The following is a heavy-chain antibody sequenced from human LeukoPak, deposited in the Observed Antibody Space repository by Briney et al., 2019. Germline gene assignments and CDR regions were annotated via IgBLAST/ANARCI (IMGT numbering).Heavy chain of an antibody. CDR3: ARVPGGGRFLEWLGFDY. Sequence: SETLSLTCTVSSGSISSVDYYWRWIRQPPGRVLEWIGYNCYSGSTHYHPSLESRVTISVDTSKNQFSLKLSSVTAADTAVYYCARVPGGGRFLEWLGFDYWGQGTVVTVS. CDR1: SGSISSVDYY. J-gene: IGHJ4*02. D-gene: IGHD3-3*01. CDR2: NCYSGST. V-gene: IGHV4-30-4*01.